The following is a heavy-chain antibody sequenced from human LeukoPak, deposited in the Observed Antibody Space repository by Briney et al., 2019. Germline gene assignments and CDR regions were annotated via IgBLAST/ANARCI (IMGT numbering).Heavy chain of an antibody. V-gene: IGHV1-69*10. D-gene: IGHD1-26*01. CDR2: IIPILGIA. J-gene: IGHJ4*02. Sequence: GASVSVSCKASVGTLSSYAISWVRQAPGQGLEWMGGIIPILGIANYAQKFQGRVTITADKSTSTAYMELSSLRSEDTAVYYCARPVVGATTWELDYWGQGTLVTVSS. CDR3: ARPVVGATTWELDY. CDR1: VGTLSSYA.